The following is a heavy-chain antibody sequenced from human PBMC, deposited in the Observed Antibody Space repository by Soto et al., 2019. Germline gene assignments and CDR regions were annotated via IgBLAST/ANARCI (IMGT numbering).Heavy chain of an antibody. D-gene: IGHD3-22*01. CDR2: TSYDGSNK. CDR3: AKDAHYYDSSGYPLRYYYYGMDV. V-gene: IGHV3-30*18. CDR1: GFTFSSYG. Sequence: GGSLRLSCAASGFTFSSYGMHWVRQAPGKGLEWVAVTSYDGSNKYYADSVKGRFTISRDNSKNTLYLQMNSLRAEDTAVYYCAKDAHYYDSSGYPLRYYYYGMDVWGQGTTVTVSS. J-gene: IGHJ6*02.